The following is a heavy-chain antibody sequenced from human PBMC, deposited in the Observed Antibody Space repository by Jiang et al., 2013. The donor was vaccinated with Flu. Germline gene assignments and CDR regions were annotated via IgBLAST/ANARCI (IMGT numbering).Heavy chain of an antibody. CDR3: ARGFGSNWNFFNY. J-gene: IGHJ4*02. CDR2: IYYTGTT. D-gene: IGHD1-7*01. Sequence: LKPSETLSLTCTVSGGSVSGYYWAWIRQPPGKGLECIGHIYYTGTTNYNPSLNGRLTISIDTSKNQFSLNLTSVSAADTAVYFCARGFGSNWNFFNYWGQGTMVTVSS. V-gene: IGHV4-59*08. CDR1: GGSVSGYY.